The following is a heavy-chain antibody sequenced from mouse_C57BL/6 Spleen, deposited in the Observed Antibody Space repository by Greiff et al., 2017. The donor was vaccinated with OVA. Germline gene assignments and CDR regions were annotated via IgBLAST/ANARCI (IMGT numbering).Heavy chain of an antibody. Sequence: EVHLVESGGGLVKPGGSLKLSCAASGFTFSDYGMHWVRQAPERGLEWVAYISRGSSTIYYADTVKGRFTLSRDNAKNTLFLQMTSLRSEDTSMDDCATRYEYDGWYFDVWGTGTTGTVSS. CDR3: ATRYEYDGWYFDV. CDR1: GFTFSDYG. CDR2: ISRGSSTI. V-gene: IGHV5-17*01. D-gene: IGHD2-4*01. J-gene: IGHJ1*03.